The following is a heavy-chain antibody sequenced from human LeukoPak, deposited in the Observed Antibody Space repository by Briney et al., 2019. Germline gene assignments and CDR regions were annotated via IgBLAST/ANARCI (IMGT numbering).Heavy chain of an antibody. CDR2: IYWNDDK. D-gene: IGHD3-22*01. J-gene: IGHJ4*02. CDR3: ARLVDYYDSGGYYADY. V-gene: IGHV2-5*01. CDR1: GFSLTTSEVG. Sequence: ESGPTLVKPTQTLTLTCTFSGFSLTTSEVGVGWIRRPPGKALGWLALIYWNDDKRYSPSLKSRLTITKDTSKNQVVLTMTNMDPVDTATYYCARLVDYYDSGGYYADYWGQGILVTVSS.